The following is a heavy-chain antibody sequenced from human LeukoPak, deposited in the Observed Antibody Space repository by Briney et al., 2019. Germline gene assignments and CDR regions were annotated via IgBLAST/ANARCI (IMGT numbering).Heavy chain of an antibody. CDR2: IYHSGST. Sequence: SETLSLTCAVSGGSISSGGYSWSWIRQPPGKGLEWIGYIYHSGSTYYNPSLKSRVTIPVDRSKNQFSLKLSSVTAADTAVYYCARALYDSTLPGGNAFDIWGQGTMVTVSS. CDR3: ARALYDSTLPGGNAFDI. D-gene: IGHD3-22*01. CDR1: GGSISSGGYS. J-gene: IGHJ3*02. V-gene: IGHV4-30-2*01.